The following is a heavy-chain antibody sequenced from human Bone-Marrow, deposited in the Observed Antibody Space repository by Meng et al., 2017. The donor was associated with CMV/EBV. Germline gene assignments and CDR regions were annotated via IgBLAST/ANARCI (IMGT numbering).Heavy chain of an antibody. D-gene: IGHD4-17*01. CDR1: GYTFTSYY. CDR2: INPSGGST. V-gene: IGHV1-46*01. Sequence: ASVKVSCKASGYTFTSYYMHWVRQAPGQGLEWMGIINPSGGSTSYAQKFQGRVTMTRDTSTSTAYMEMSSLRSEDTAVYYCARGRAGDYGDLGAGLDSWGQGTLVTVSS. CDR3: ARGRAGDYGDLGAGLDS. J-gene: IGHJ4*02.